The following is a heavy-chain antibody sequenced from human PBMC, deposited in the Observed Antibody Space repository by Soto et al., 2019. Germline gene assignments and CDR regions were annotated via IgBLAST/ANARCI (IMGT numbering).Heavy chain of an antibody. CDR2: INSDGSST. CDR1: GFTFSTYW. J-gene: IGHJ6*02. CDR3: ARGIKNYYGVDV. V-gene: IGHV3-74*01. Sequence: EVQLVESGGGLVQPGGSLRLSCAASGFTFSTYWMHWVRQAPGKGLVWVSRINSDGSSTSYADSVKGRFTISRDNAKNTLSLQMNSLRAEDTAVYYCARGIKNYYGVDVWGQGTTVTVSS.